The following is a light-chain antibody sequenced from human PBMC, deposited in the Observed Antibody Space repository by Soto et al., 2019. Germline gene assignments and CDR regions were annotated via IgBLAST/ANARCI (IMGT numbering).Light chain of an antibody. CDR2: EVS. Sequence: QSALTQPASVSGSPGQSITISCTGTSSDVGGYNYVSWYQQHPGKAPKLRIYEVSNRPSGASNRFSGSKSGNTASLTISGLQAEDEADYYCSSYTSSSTWVFGGGTKVTVL. CDR3: SSYTSSSTWV. V-gene: IGLV2-14*01. J-gene: IGLJ3*02. CDR1: SSDVGGYNY.